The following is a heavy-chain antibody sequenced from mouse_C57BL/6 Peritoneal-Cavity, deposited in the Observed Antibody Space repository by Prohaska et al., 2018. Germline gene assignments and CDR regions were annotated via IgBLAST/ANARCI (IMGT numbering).Heavy chain of an antibody. CDR1: GYTFTSYN. CDR2: IDPGNGDT. V-gene: IGHV1-12*01. J-gene: IGHJ3*01. Sequence: QAYLHQSGAELVWPGASVKMSCNASGYTFTSYNMHWVKQTPRQGLEWIGAIDPGNGDTSYNQKFKGKATLTVEKYSSTADMQLSSLTSEDSVVYFCARGEWFAYWGQGTLVTVSA. CDR3: ARGEWFAY.